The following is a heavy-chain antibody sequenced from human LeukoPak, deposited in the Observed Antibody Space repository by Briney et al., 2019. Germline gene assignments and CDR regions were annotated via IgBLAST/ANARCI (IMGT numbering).Heavy chain of an antibody. CDR2: INHSGST. CDR3: ARGPPTDYYHSSGFYYVFDY. D-gene: IGHD3-22*01. V-gene: IGHV4-34*01. Sequence: SETLSLTCAVCGGSFIAYYWSWIRQPPGKGLEWIGEINHSGSTNYNPSLKSRVTISVDTSKNQFSLKLTSETPTDTAVYFGARGPPTDYYHSSGFYYVFDYWGQGTLVTVSS. CDR1: GGSFIAYY. J-gene: IGHJ4*02.